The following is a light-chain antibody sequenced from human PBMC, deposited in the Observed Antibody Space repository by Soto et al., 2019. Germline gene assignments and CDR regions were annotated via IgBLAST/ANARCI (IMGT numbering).Light chain of an antibody. CDR3: SSVTTSSTYV. CDR2: DVT. Sequence: QSALTQPPSVSGSPGQSVAISCSGSSSDVGSNNRVSWYQQSPGTAPKLMIYDVTNRPSGVPDRFSGSKSGNTASLTISGLQAEDEDDYYGSSVTTSSTYVFGTGTKVTVL. CDR1: SSDVGSNNR. J-gene: IGLJ1*01. V-gene: IGLV2-18*02.